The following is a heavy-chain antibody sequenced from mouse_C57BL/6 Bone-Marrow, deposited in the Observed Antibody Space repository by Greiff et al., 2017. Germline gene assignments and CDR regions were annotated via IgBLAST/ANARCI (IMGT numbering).Heavy chain of an antibody. CDR1: GYTFTNYW. CDR2: IYPGGGYT. Sequence: VQLQQSGAELVRPGTSVKLSCKASGYTFTNYWIGWAKQRPGHGLEWIGDIYPGGGYTNYNEKFKGKATLTAAKSSSTAYMQFSSLTSEDSAIYYCARQVFDWYFDVWGTGTTVTVSS. J-gene: IGHJ1*03. CDR3: ARQVFDWYFDV. V-gene: IGHV1-63*01.